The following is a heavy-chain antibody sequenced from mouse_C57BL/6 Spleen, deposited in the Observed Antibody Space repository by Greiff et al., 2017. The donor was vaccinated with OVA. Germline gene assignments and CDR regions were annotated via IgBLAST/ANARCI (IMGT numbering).Heavy chain of an antibody. CDR3: ARSPQDSSGYVDFDY. Sequence: QVQLQQPGAELVWPGTSVKLSCKASGYTFTSYWMHWVKQRPGQGLEWIGVIDPSASYTNYNQKFKGKATLTVDTSSSTAYMQLSSLTSEDSAVYYCARSPQDSSGYVDFDYWGQGTTLTVSS. D-gene: IGHD3-2*02. V-gene: IGHV1-59*01. CDR1: GYTFTSYW. CDR2: IDPSASYT. J-gene: IGHJ2*01.